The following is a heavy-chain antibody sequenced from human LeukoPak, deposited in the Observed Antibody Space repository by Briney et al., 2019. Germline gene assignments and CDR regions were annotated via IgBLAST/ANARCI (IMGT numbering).Heavy chain of an antibody. CDR2: ISWNSGSI. J-gene: IGHJ5*02. CDR3: ARDRGVDTAMVDWFDP. D-gene: IGHD5-18*01. CDR1: GFTFDDYA. Sequence: GGSLRLSCAASGFTFDDYAMHWVRQAPGKGLEWVSGISWNSGSIGYADSVKGRFTISRDNAKNSLYLQMNSLRAEDTALYYCARDRGVDTAMVDWFDPWGQGTLVTVSS. V-gene: IGHV3-9*01.